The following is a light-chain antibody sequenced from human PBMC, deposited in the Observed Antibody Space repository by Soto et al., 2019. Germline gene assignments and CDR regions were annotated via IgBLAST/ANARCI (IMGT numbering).Light chain of an antibody. CDR1: QSVSSY. V-gene: IGKV3-11*01. Sequence: EILLTQSPATLPLSPGERATLSCRASQSVSSYLAWYQQKSGQAPRLLIYDASNRATGTPARFSGSGSGTDFTLTISSLEPEDFAVYYCQHRSIWPLTFGGGTKVDI. CDR2: DAS. CDR3: QHRSIWPLT. J-gene: IGKJ4*01.